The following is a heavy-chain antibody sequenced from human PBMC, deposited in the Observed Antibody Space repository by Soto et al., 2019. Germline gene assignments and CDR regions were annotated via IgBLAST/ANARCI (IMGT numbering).Heavy chain of an antibody. CDR2: IYYSGST. CDR1: GGSISSYY. V-gene: IGHV4-59*12. D-gene: IGHD2-15*01. CDR3: AREYCSGGSCYSKFPYAFDI. J-gene: IGHJ3*02. Sequence: SETLSLTCTVSGGSISSYYWSWIRQPPGKGLEWIGYIYYSGSTNYNPSLKSRVTISVDTSKNQFSLKLSSVTAADTAVYYCAREYCSGGSCYSKFPYAFDIWGQGTMVTVSS.